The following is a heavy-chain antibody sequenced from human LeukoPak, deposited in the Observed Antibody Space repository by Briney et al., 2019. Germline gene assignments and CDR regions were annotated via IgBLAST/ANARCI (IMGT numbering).Heavy chain of an antibody. V-gene: IGHV4-59*01. D-gene: IGHD1-26*01. J-gene: IGHJ6*03. Sequence: SEPLSLTCTVSGGSISSYYWSWIRQPPGKGLEWIGYIYYSGSTNYNPSLKSRVTISVDTSKNQFSLKLSSVTAADTAVYYCARGGSPRPYYYMDVWGKGTTVTVSS. CDR1: GGSISSYY. CDR2: IYYSGST. CDR3: ARGGSPRPYYYMDV.